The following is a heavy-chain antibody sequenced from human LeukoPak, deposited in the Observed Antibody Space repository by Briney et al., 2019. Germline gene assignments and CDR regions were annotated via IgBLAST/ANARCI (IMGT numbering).Heavy chain of an antibody. CDR3: ARGGYFDSSGYPNPLDS. Sequence: PSETLSLTCAVYGGSFGGYYWTWIRQPPGKGPEWIGEVNHNGDTNYNPSLKRRVIMSVDTAKNQFSLKLNSVTSADTAVYFCARGGYFDSSGYPNPLDSWGQGTLVTVSS. V-gene: IGHV4-34*01. D-gene: IGHD3-22*01. J-gene: IGHJ4*02. CDR2: VNHNGDT. CDR1: GGSFGGYY.